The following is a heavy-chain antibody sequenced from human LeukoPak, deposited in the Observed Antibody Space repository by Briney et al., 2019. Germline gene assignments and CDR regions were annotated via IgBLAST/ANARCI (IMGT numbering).Heavy chain of an antibody. Sequence: GGSLRLSCAASGFTFSSYGMHGVRQAPGKGLEWVAVISYDGSNKYYADSVKGRFTISRDNSKNTLYLQMNSLRAEDTAVYYCVKSGWLDYWGQGTLVTVSS. CDR3: VKSGWLDY. CDR2: ISYDGSNK. V-gene: IGHV3-30*18. J-gene: IGHJ4*02. D-gene: IGHD6-19*01. CDR1: GFTFSSYG.